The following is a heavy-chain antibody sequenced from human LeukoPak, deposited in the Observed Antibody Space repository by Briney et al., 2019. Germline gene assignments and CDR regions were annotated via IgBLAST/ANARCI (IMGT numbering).Heavy chain of an antibody. D-gene: IGHD5-24*01. CDR3: ASEIGEMATIPAPGGLNPFDY. J-gene: IGHJ4*02. Sequence: ASVKVSCKASGGTFSSYAISWVRQAPGQGLEWMGRIIPILGIANYAQKFQGRVTITADKSTSTAYMELSSLRSEDTAVYYCASEIGEMATIPAPGGLNPFDYWGQGTLVTVSS. V-gene: IGHV1-69*04. CDR1: GGTFSSYA. CDR2: IIPILGIA.